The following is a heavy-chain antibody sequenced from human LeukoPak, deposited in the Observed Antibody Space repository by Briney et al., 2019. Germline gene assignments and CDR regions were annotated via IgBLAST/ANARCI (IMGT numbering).Heavy chain of an antibody. D-gene: IGHD3-22*01. V-gene: IGHV3-11*01. CDR1: GFTFSDYY. CDR2: ISSSGCTI. Sequence: GGSLRLSCAASGFTFSDYYMSWIRQAPGKGLEWVSYISSSGCTIYYADSVKGRFTISRDNAKNSLYLQMNSLRAEDTAVYYCARDSTPLEYSSGYYPDAFDIWGQGTMVTVSS. CDR3: ARDSTPLEYSSGYYPDAFDI. J-gene: IGHJ3*02.